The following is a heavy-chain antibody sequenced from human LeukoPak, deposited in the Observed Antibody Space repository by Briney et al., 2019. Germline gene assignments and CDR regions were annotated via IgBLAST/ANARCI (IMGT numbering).Heavy chain of an antibody. V-gene: IGHV3-48*03. CDR3: ARDQLGYYGSGSNAKIYWYFDL. D-gene: IGHD3-10*01. Sequence: QPGGSLRLSCAASGFTFSSYEMNWVRQAPGKGLEWVSYISSSGSTIYYADSVKGRFTISRDNAKNSLYPQMSSLRAEDTAVYYCARDQLGYYGSGSNAKIYWYFDLWGRGTLVTVSS. CDR2: ISSSGSTI. J-gene: IGHJ2*01. CDR1: GFTFSSYE.